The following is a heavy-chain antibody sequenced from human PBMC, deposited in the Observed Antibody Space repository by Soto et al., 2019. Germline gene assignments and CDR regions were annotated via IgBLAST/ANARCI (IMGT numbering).Heavy chain of an antibody. J-gene: IGHJ3*02. CDR3: ARERTYQLSGDDTLDI. CDR1: GGSISSYY. D-gene: IGHD2-2*01. CDR2: LYYSGST. V-gene: IGHV4-59*12. Sequence: SETLSLTCTVSGGSISSYYWSWIRQPPGKGLEWIGYLYYSGSTNYNPSLKSRVTMSLDTLNNQVSLRLSSVTAADTAKYYCARERTYQLSGDDTLDIWGRGTMVTVSS.